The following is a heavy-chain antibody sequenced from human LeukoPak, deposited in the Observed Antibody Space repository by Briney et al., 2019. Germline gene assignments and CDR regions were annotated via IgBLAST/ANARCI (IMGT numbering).Heavy chain of an antibody. J-gene: IGHJ5*02. Sequence: ASVKVSCTASGYTFTSYYMHWVRQAPGQGLEWMGIINPSGGSTSYAQKFQGRVTMTRDTSTSTVYMELSSLRSEDTAVYYCARDFGVLGHTPSNWFDPWGQGTLVTVSS. V-gene: IGHV1-46*01. CDR3: ARDFGVLGHTPSNWFDP. CDR1: GYTFTSYY. CDR2: INPSGGST. D-gene: IGHD3-10*01.